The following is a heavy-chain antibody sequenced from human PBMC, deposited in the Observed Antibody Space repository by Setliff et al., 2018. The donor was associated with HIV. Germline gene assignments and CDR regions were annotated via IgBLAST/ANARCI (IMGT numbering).Heavy chain of an antibody. D-gene: IGHD2-15*01. CDR3: ATYRGYNSGERWSFFDY. V-gene: IGHV3-7*01. CDR2: IGQDGSEK. Sequence: PGGSLRLSCAASRFDFNNYWMCWVRQAPGKGLEWVANIGQDGSEKNYVDSVKGQFTISRDNAKNSMDLQMNSLRAEDTAVYYCATYRGYNSGERWSFFDYWGQGILVTVSS. J-gene: IGHJ4*02. CDR1: RFDFNNYW.